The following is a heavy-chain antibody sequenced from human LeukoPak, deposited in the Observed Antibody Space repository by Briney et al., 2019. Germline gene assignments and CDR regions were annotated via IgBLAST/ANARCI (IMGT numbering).Heavy chain of an antibody. CDR3: ARLGILTGYLFDY. CDR2: IYPGDSDT. J-gene: IGHJ4*02. CDR1: GYSFTSYW. D-gene: IGHD3-9*01. Sequence: GESLKISCKGSGYSFTSYWIGWVRQMPGKGLGWMGIIYPGDSDTRYSPSFQGQVTISADKSISTAYLQWSSLKASDTSMYYCARLGILTGYLFDYWGQGTLVTVSS. V-gene: IGHV5-51*01.